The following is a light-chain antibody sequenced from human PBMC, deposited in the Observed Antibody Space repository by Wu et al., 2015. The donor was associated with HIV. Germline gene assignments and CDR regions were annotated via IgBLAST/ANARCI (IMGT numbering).Light chain of an antibody. V-gene: IGKV1-5*03. J-gene: IGKJ4*01. CDR3: QQYDSYSAVS. CDR2: KAS. CDR1: EYINRW. Sequence: DRVTITCRASEYINRWLAWYQQKPGKAPKLLISKASFLEGGVPSRFSGSGSGTEFTLTINSLQPDDFATYYCQQYDSYSAVSFGGGTKVEIK.